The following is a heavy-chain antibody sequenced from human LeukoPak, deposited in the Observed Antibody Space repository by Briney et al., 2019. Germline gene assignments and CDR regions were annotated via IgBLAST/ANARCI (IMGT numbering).Heavy chain of an antibody. CDR1: GFTFSSYG. J-gene: IGHJ4*02. CDR3: AKDLQYSSGYDY. D-gene: IGHD6-19*01. V-gene: IGHV3-30*02. Sequence: GGSLRLSCAASGFTFSSYGMHWVRQAPGKGLEWVAFIRYDGSNKYYADSVKGRFTISRDNSKNTLYLQMNSLRAEDTAVYYCAKDLQYSSGYDYWGQGTLVTVSS. CDR2: IRYDGSNK.